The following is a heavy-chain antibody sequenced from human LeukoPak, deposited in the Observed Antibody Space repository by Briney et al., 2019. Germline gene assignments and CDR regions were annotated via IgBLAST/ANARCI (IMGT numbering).Heavy chain of an antibody. CDR1: GFTFSSYA. CDR3: AKEAGIAVAGRKYFDY. CDR2: ISGGGGTT. J-gene: IGHJ4*02. Sequence: PGGSLRLSCAASGFTFSSYAMTWVRQAPGKGLESVSVISGGGGTTYYADSVKGRFTISRDNSKNTLYLQMSSLRAADTAVYYCAKEAGIAVAGRKYFDYWGQGTLVTVSS. D-gene: IGHD6-13*01. V-gene: IGHV3-23*01.